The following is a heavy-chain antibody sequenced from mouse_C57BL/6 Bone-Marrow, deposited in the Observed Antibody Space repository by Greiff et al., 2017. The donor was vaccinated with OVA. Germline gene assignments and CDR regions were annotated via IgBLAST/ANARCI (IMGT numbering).Heavy chain of an antibody. J-gene: IGHJ2*01. Sequence: EVHLVESGGDLVKPGGSLKLSCAASGFTFSSYGMAWVRQTPDKRLEWVATISSGGSYTYYPDSVKGRFTISRDNAKNTLYRQMSSLKSEDTAMYYCARRGWRDYWGQGTTLTVSS. CDR2: ISSGGSYT. V-gene: IGHV5-6*01. CDR1: GFTFSSYG. CDR3: ARRGWRDY.